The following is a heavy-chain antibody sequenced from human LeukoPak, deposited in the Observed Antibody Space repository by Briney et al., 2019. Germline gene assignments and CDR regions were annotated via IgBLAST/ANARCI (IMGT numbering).Heavy chain of an antibody. V-gene: IGHV1-46*02. CDR3: ARGADQEFDF. J-gene: IGHJ4*02. CDR1: GHTFNSHF. Sequence: ASVKVSCKASGHTFNSHFIRWVRQAPGQGLEWMGMINPRDGTTRTLQKFQGRVTMTRDTSTSTLYMGLSSLRSEDTATYFCARGADQEFDFWGQGTLVTVS. CDR2: INPRDGTT.